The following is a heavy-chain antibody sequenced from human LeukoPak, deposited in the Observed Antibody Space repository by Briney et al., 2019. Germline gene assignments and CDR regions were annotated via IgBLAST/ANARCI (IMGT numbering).Heavy chain of an antibody. Sequence: GSLRLSCAASGFTFSSYSMNWVRQPPGKGLEWIGEINHSGSTNYNPSLKSRVTISVDTSKNQFSLKLSSVTAADTAVYYCARKRIMITFGGVIVNTPFDYWGQGTLVTVSS. D-gene: IGHD3-16*02. CDR3: ARKRIMITFGGVIVNTPFDY. CDR1: GFTFSSYS. J-gene: IGHJ4*02. CDR2: INHSGST. V-gene: IGHV4-34*01.